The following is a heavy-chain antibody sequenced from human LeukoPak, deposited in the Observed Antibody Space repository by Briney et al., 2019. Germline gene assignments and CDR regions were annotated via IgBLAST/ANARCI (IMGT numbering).Heavy chain of an antibody. V-gene: IGHV1-69*13. J-gene: IGHJ6*03. CDR1: GGTFSSYA. D-gene: IGHD2-2*01. CDR3: ARDSDGLYCSSTSCSYYMDV. CDR2: IIPIFGTA. Sequence: SVKVSCKASGGTFSSYAISWVRQAPGQWLEWMGGIIPIFGTANYAQKFQGRVTITADESTSTAYMELSSLRSEDTAVYYCARDSDGLYCSSTSCSYYMDVWGKGTTVTVSS.